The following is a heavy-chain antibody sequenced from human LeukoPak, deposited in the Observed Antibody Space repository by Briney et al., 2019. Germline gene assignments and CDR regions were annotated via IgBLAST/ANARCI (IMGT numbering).Heavy chain of an antibody. J-gene: IGHJ4*02. CDR1: GYTFTSYG. D-gene: IGHD2-2*01. CDR2: ISAYNGNT. CDR3: AREPRVVVPAAMNHFDY. V-gene: IGHV1-18*04. Sequence: ASVKVSCKASGYTFTSYGISWVRQAPGQGLEWIGWISAYNGNTNYAQKLQGRVTMTTDTSTSTAYMELRSLRSDDTAVYYCAREPRVVVPAAMNHFDYWGQGTLVTVSS.